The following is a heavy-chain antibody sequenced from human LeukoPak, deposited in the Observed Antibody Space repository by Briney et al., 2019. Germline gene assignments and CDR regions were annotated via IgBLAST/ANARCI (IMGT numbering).Heavy chain of an antibody. CDR1: GYTFTGYY. Sequence: ASVKVSCKASGYTFTGYYMHWVRQAPGQGLEWMGWINPNSGGTNYAQKFQGRVTITTDESTSTAYMELSSLRSEDTAVYYCARDISTYYYDSSGYYPTDYWGQGTLVTVSS. D-gene: IGHD3-22*01. J-gene: IGHJ4*02. CDR3: ARDISTYYYDSSGYYPTDY. CDR2: INPNSGGT. V-gene: IGHV1-2*02.